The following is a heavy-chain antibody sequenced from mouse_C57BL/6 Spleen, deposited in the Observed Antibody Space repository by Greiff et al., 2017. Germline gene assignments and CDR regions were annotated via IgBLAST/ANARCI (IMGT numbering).Heavy chain of an antibody. V-gene: IGHV1-81*01. D-gene: IGHD4-1*01. J-gene: IGHJ4*01. Sequence: VKLQQSGAELARPGASVKLSCKASGYTFTSYGISWVKQRTGQGLEWIGEIYPRNGNTDYNEKFKGKATLTADKSSSTAYMELRILTSEDSAGYFCARGGGTVAMDYWGQGTSVTVAS. CDR2: IYPRNGNT. CDR3: ARGGGTVAMDY. CDR1: GYTFTSYG.